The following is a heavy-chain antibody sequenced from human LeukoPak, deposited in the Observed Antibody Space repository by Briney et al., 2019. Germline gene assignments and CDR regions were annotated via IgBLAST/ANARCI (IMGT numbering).Heavy chain of an antibody. J-gene: IGHJ6*02. Sequence: GASVKVSCKASGGTFSSYAISWVRQAPGQGLEWMGGIIPIFGTANYAQKFQGRVTITADESTSTAYMELSSLRSEDTAVYYCARDHCSGDCYPRLDYYGMDVWGQGTTVTVSS. D-gene: IGHD2-21*02. CDR3: ARDHCSGDCYPRLDYYGMDV. CDR2: IIPIFGTA. V-gene: IGHV1-69*13. CDR1: GGTFSSYA.